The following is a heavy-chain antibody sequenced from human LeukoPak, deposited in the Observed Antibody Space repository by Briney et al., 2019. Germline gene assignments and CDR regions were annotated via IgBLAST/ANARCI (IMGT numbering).Heavy chain of an antibody. CDR1: GGSISSYY. V-gene: IGHV4-4*07. J-gene: IGHJ6*04. D-gene: IGHD3-3*01. CDR2: IYTSGST. Sequence: SETLSLTCTVSGGSISSYYWSWVRQPAGKGLEWTGRIYTSGSTNYNPSLKSRVTMSVDTSKDQFSLKLSSVLASDTAVYYCGRDGPIFGVAKVDVWGKGATATVSS. CDR3: GRDGPIFGVAKVDV.